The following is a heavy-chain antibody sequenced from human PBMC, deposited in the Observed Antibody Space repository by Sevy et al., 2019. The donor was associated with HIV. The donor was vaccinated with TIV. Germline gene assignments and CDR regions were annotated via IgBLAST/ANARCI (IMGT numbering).Heavy chain of an antibody. CDR2: ISGNDGST. D-gene: IGHD3-22*01. CDR1: GYTFTSYY. V-gene: IGHV1-18*04. Sequence: ASVKVSCKASGYTFTSYYMHWVRQAPGQGLEWMGWISGNDGSTREAQIFQDRVTMTTDRTTSTAYMEVRRLRSDDTAVYYCVRDANYDSESSGYPFDDWGQGTLVTVSS. CDR3: VRDANYDSESSGYPFDD. J-gene: IGHJ4*02.